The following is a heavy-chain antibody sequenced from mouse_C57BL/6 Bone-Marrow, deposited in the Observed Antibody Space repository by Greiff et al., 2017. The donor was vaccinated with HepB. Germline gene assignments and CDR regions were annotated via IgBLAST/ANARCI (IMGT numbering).Heavy chain of an antibody. V-gene: IGHV6-3*01. CDR1: GFTFSNYW. CDR3: TKGVYYGIYGNAMDY. D-gene: IGHD2-1*01. Sequence: EVMLVESGGGLVQPGGSMKLSCVASGFTFSNYWMNWVRQSPEKGLEWVAQIRLKSDNYATHYAESVKGRFTISRDDSKSSVYLQMNNLRAEDTGIYYCTKGVYYGIYGNAMDYWGQGTSVTVSS. J-gene: IGHJ4*01. CDR2: IRLKSDNYAT.